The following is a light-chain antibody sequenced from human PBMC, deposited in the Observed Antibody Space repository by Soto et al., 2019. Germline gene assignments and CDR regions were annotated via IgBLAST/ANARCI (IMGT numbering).Light chain of an antibody. CDR3: AAWDDRLNGYV. CDR2: YDD. V-gene: IGLV1-36*01. Sequence: QSVLTQPPSVSEAPRQRVTISCSGSSSNIGNNAVNWYQQLPGKAPKLLIYYDDLLPSGVSDRFSGSKSGTSASLAISGLQYEDDADYYCAAWDDRLNGYVFGTGTKVTFL. J-gene: IGLJ1*01. CDR1: SSNIGNNA.